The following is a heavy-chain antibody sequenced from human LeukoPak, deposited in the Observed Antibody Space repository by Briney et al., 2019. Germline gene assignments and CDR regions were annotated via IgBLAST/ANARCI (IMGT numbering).Heavy chain of an antibody. V-gene: IGHV3-74*01. CDR3: ARLRGITIFGVVPKGFDP. CDR2: INSDGSST. Sequence: GGSLRLSCAASGFTFSSYWMHWVRQAPGKGLVWVSRINSDGSSTSYADSVKGRFTISRDNAKNTLYLQMNSLRAKDTAVYYCARLRGITIFGVVPKGFDPWGQGTLVTVSS. D-gene: IGHD3-3*01. CDR1: GFTFSSYW. J-gene: IGHJ5*02.